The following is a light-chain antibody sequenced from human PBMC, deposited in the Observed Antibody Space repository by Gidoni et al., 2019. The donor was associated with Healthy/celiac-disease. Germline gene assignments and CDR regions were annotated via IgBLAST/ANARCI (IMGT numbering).Light chain of an antibody. CDR1: SSNIGAGYD. CDR3: QSYDSSLSGVV. J-gene: IGLJ2*01. CDR2: GNS. Sequence: QSVLTQPPPGSGAPGPEVPISCTGSSSNIGAGYDVHWYQQLPGTAPKLLIYGNSNRPSGVPDRFSGSKSGTSASLAITGLQAEDEADYYCQSYDSSLSGVVFGGGTKLTVL. V-gene: IGLV1-40*01.